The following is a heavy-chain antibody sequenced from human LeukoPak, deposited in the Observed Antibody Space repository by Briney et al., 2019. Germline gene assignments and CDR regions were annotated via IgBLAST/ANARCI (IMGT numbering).Heavy chain of an antibody. V-gene: IGHV3-23*01. J-gene: IGHJ4*02. CDR2: ISGSGGST. D-gene: IGHD2-15*01. CDR3: ASESTRVVGGGSEDY. CDR1: GFTFSSYA. Sequence: PGGSLRLSCAASGFTFSSYAMSWVRQAPGKGLEWVSAISGSGGSTYYADSVKGRFTISRDNSKNTLYLQMNSLRAEDTAVYYCASESTRVVGGGSEDYWGQGTLVTVSS.